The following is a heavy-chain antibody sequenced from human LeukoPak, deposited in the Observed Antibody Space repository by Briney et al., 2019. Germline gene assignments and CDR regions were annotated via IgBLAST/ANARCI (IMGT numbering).Heavy chain of an antibody. CDR3: ARVGDSSSSLGIDYYYYYMDV. J-gene: IGHJ6*03. CDR2: ISSSSSYI. D-gene: IGHD6-6*01. CDR1: GFTFSSYS. V-gene: IGHV3-21*01. Sequence: KPAGSLRLSCAASGFTFSSYSMNWVRQAPGKGLEWVSSISSSSSYIYYADSVKGRFTISRDNAKHSLYLQMNSLTAEDTAVYYCARVGDSSSSLGIDYYYYYMDVWGKGTTVTVSS.